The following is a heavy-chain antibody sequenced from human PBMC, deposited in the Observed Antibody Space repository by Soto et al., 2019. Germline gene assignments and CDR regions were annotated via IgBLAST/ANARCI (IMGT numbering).Heavy chain of an antibody. Sequence: QLQLQESGPGLVKPSETLSLTCTVSGGSISSSSYYWGWIRQPPGKGLECIGSINYSGRTYYNPSLKSRVTISVDTSKNQFSLKLSSVTAADTAMYYCASEGGWQYYFDYWGQGTLVTVSS. J-gene: IGHJ4*02. CDR2: INYSGRT. CDR3: ASEGGWQYYFDY. CDR1: GGSISSSSYY. D-gene: IGHD6-19*01. V-gene: IGHV4-39*01.